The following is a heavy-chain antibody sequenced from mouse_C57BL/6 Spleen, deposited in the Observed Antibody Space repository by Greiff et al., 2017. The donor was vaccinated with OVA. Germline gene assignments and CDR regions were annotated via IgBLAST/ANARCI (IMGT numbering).Heavy chain of an antibody. CDR3: ARVGGYYLYYFDY. CDR1: GFTFSDYY. J-gene: IGHJ2*01. CDR2: INYDGSST. D-gene: IGHD2-3*01. V-gene: IGHV5-16*01. Sequence: EVKLVESEGGLVQPGSSMKLSCTASGFTFSDYYMAWVRQVPEKGLEWVANINYDGSSTYYLDSLKSRFIISRDNAKNILYLQMSSLKSEDTATYYCARVGGYYLYYFDYWGKGTTLTVSS.